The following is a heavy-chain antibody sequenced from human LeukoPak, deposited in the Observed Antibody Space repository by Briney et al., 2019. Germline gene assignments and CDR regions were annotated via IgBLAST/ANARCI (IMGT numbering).Heavy chain of an antibody. V-gene: IGHV4-39*07. CDR2: IYYTGKT. J-gene: IGHJ3*02. Sequence: SETLSLTCTVSGDSISSSSYYWGWIRQPPGKGLEWIGNIYYTGKTYYNTSLKSRVTISVDTSKNQFSLKLSSVTAADTAVYYCARGVGPAKRGAYWAFDIWGQGTMVTVSS. CDR1: GDSISSSSYY. D-gene: IGHD2-21*01. CDR3: ARGVGPAKRGAYWAFDI.